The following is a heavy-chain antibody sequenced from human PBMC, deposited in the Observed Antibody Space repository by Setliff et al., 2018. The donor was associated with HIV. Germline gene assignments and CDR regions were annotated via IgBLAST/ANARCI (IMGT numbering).Heavy chain of an antibody. CDR3: ARAPFYSGYDSHDSSGYYLDAFDI. J-gene: IGHJ3*02. CDR2: IYTSGST. D-gene: IGHD3-22*01. CDR1: GGSISSYY. Sequence: LSLTCTVSGGSISSYYWSWIRQPAGKGLEWIGRIYTSGSTNYNPSLKSRVTISVDTSKKQFSLKVNSVTAADTAVYYCARAPFYSGYDSHDSSGYYLDAFDIWGPGTMVTVSS. V-gene: IGHV4-4*07.